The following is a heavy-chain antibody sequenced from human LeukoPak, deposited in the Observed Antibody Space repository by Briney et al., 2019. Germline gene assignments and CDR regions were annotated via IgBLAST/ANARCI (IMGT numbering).Heavy chain of an antibody. CDR2: IYYTGST. CDR1: GGSISSYY. D-gene: IGHD5-18*01. J-gene: IGHJ4*02. Sequence: PSETLSLTCSVSGGSISSYYWSWIRQPPGKGLEWIGYIYYTGSTNYNPSLKSRVTISVDTSKNQFSLKLRSVTAADTAVYYCARSVLGYSYGYFDYWGQGTQVTVSS. CDR3: ARSVLGYSYGYFDY. V-gene: IGHV4-59*01.